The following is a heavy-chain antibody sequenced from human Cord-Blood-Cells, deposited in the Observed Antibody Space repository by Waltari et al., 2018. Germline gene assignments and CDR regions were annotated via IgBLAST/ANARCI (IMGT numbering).Heavy chain of an antibody. CDR2: IYWNDDN. Sequence: QITLKESGPTLAKPTQTLTLTCTFSGFSLSTSGVGVGWIRQPPGKALEWLALIYWNDDNHYSPSLKSRLTSTKDTSKNQVVLTMTSMDPLDTATYYCAHSDYDFWSGNWFDPWGQGTLVTVSS. CDR1: GFSLSTSGVG. J-gene: IGHJ5*02. V-gene: IGHV2-5*01. CDR3: AHSDYDFWSGNWFDP. D-gene: IGHD3-3*01.